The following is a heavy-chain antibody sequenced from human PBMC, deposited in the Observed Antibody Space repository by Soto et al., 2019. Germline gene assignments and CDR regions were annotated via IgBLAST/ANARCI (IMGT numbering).Heavy chain of an antibody. V-gene: IGHV4-30-2*01. CDR3: ARGNVVAIDY. Sequence: SETLSLTCAVSGGSISSGGYSWSWIRQPPGKGLEWIGYIYHSGSTYYNPSLRSRVTISVDRSKNQFSLKLSSVTAADTAVYYCARGNVVAIDYWGQGTLVTVSS. J-gene: IGHJ4*02. CDR2: IYHSGST. D-gene: IGHD2-21*01. CDR1: GGSISSGGYS.